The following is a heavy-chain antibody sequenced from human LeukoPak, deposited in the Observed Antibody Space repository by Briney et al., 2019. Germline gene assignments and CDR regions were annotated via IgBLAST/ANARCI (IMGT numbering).Heavy chain of an antibody. D-gene: IGHD4-11*01. CDR2: ISSSSSSI. CDR1: GFTFSNYG. CDR3: ARLADYGNYGPREYLDF. Sequence: GGSLRLSCAASGFTFSNYGMNWVRQAPGKGLEWVSSISSSSSSIYYADSLKGRFTIFRDNAKTSLYLQMNSLRAEDTAVYYCARLADYGNYGPREYLDFWGQGTLVTVSS. J-gene: IGHJ4*02. V-gene: IGHV3-21*01.